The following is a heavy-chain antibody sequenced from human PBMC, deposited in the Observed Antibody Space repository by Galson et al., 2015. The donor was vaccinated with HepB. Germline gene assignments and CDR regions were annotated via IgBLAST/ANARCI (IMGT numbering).Heavy chain of an antibody. D-gene: IGHD3-3*01. CDR2: ISYDGSSK. J-gene: IGHJ3*02. CDR3: ANPFQTRMTYYDFWSGHRGLTPDAFDI. CDR1: GFTFSSYS. Sequence: SLRLSCAASGFTFSSYSMNWVRQAPGKGLEWVAVISYDGSSKYYADSVKGRFTISRDNSKNTLYLQMNSLRAEDTAVYYCANPFQTRMTYYDFWSGHRGLTPDAFDIWGQGTMVTVSS. V-gene: IGHV3-30*18.